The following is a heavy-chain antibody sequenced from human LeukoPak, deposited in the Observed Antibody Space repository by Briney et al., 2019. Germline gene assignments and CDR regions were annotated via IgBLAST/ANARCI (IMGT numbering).Heavy chain of an antibody. V-gene: IGHV4-61*01. CDR1: GGSVSSGSYY. Sequence: SETLSLTCTVSGGSVSSGSYYWSWIRQPPGKGLEWIGYIYYSGSTNYNPSLKSRVTMSVDTPKNQFSLKLSSVTAADTAVYYCARGPIAVAGIGSDAFDIWGQGTMVTVSS. J-gene: IGHJ3*02. CDR2: IYYSGST. CDR3: ARGPIAVAGIGSDAFDI. D-gene: IGHD6-19*01.